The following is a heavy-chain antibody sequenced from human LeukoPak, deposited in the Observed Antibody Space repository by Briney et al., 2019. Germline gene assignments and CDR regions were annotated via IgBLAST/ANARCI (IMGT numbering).Heavy chain of an antibody. V-gene: IGHV3-23*01. CDR2: ISGGGGT. J-gene: IGHJ4*02. CDR3: AKRSSLHYFDS. Sequence: PGGSLRLSCAASGFTFSNFGMSWVRQAPGKGLEWVSAISGGGGTYYADTVEGRFTISRDNSKNTLYLQMSSLRAEDTAVYYCAKRSSLHYFDSWGQGTLVTVSS. CDR1: GFTFSNFG.